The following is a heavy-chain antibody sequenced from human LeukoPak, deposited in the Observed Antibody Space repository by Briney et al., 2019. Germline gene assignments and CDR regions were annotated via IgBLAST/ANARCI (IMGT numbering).Heavy chain of an antibody. CDR1: GFTFSTYT. D-gene: IGHD6-13*01. V-gene: IGHV3-21*01. CDR3: ARVLWQQPPNY. Sequence: PGGSLRLSCAVSGFTFSTYTMNWVRQAPGKGLEWVSSISSSGNYIYYADSVQGRFTVSRDNGKNSLHLQMNSLTVEDTAVYYCARVLWQQPPNYWGQGTPVTVSS. CDR2: ISSSGNYI. J-gene: IGHJ4*02.